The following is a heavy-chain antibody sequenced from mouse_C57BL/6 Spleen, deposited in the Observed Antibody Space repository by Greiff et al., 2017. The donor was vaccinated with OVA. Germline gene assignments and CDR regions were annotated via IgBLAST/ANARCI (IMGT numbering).Heavy chain of an antibody. V-gene: IGHV5-17*01. Sequence: EVMLVESGGGLVKPGGSLKLSCAASGFTFSDYGMHWVRQAPEKGLEWVAYISSGSSTIYYADTVKGRFTISRDNAKNTLFLQMTSLRSEDTAMFYCARTGTWYFDVWGTGTTVTVSS. D-gene: IGHD4-1*01. J-gene: IGHJ1*03. CDR2: ISSGSSTI. CDR3: ARTGTWYFDV. CDR1: GFTFSDYG.